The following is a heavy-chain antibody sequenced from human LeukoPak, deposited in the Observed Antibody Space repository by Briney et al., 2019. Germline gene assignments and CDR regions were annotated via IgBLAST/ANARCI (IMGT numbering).Heavy chain of an antibody. CDR2: IKSKTEGGTR. CDR3: TTDGLLAYCGGDCYSGFDY. J-gene: IGHJ4*02. D-gene: IGHD2-21*02. V-gene: IGHV3-15*01. CDR1: GFTFSNAW. Sequence: GGSLRLSCAASGFTFSNAWMSWVRQAPGKGLEWVGRIKSKTEGGTRDYAAPVKSRFNISRHDSNNTLYLQMHSLKTEDTAVYYCTTDGLLAYCGGDCYSGFDYWGQGTLVTVSS.